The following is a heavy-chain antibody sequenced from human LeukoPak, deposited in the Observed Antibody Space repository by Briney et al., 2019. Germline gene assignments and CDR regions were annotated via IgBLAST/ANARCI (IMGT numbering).Heavy chain of an antibody. V-gene: IGHV3-53*05. Sequence: GGSLRLSCAASGFTVSSNYMSWVRQAPGKGLEWVSVIYSGGSTYYVDSVKGRFTISRDNSKNTLNLHMNSLRAEDTAVYYCAKDPTHYRVWDYYETIGLSYWGQGTLVTVSS. J-gene: IGHJ4*02. CDR3: AKDPTHYRVWDYYETIGLSY. CDR2: IYSGGST. CDR1: GFTVSSNY. D-gene: IGHD3-22*01.